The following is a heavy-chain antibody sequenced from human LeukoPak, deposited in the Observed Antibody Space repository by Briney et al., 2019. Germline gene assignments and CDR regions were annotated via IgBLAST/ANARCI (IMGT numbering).Heavy chain of an antibody. D-gene: IGHD1-1*01. CDR2: ISYSGNT. CDR1: GDSISSSSYY. CDR3: ARRPAYWNGGAFDI. V-gene: IGHV4-39*01. Sequence: SKTLSLTCTVSGDSISSSSYYWGWIRQPPGKGLEWIGSISYSGNTYHNPSLKSRITVSVDTSKNQFSLNLSSVTAADTAVYFCARRPAYWNGGAFDIWGQGTVVTVSS. J-gene: IGHJ3*02.